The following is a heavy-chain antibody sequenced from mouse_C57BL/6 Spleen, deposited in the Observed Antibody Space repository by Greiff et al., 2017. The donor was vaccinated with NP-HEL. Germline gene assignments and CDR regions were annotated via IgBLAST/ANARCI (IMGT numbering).Heavy chain of an antibody. CDR2: ISYDGSN. CDR3: ARDGLYYYGSSEFAY. Sequence: EVKLMESGPGLVKPSQSLSLTCSVTGYSITSGYYWNWIRQFPGNKLEWMGYISYDGSNNYNPSLKNRISITRDTSKNQFFLKLNSVTTEDTATYYCARDGLYYYGSSEFAYWGQGTLVTVSA. D-gene: IGHD1-1*01. J-gene: IGHJ3*01. CDR1: GYSITSGYY. V-gene: IGHV3-6*01.